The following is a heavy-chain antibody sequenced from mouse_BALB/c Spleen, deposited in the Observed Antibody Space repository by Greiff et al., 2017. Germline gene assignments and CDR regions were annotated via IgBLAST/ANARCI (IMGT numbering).Heavy chain of an antibody. CDR1: GFSLTGYG. CDR2: IWAGGST. Sequence: VQLVESGPGLVAPSQSLSITCTVSGFSLTGYGVNWVRQPPGKGLEWLGMIWAGGSTNYNSALMSRLSISKDNSKSQVFLKMNSLQTDDTAMYYCASTPLAWFAYWGQGTLVTVSA. V-gene: IGHV2-9*02. CDR3: ASTPLAWFAY. J-gene: IGHJ3*01.